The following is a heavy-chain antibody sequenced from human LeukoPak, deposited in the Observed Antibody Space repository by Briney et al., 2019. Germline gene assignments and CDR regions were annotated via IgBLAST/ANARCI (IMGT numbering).Heavy chain of an antibody. D-gene: IGHD3-16*01. CDR2: IKRKTDGETT. CDR1: GFTFSSYA. J-gene: IGHJ4*02. CDR3: ATASSGLFY. V-gene: IGHV3-15*01. Sequence: PGRSLRLSCAASGFTFSSYAMHWVRQAPGKGLEWVGRIKRKTDGETTEYVAPVKGRFTISRDDSKNTLYLQMNSLKTEDTGVYYCATASSGLFYWGQGTLVTVSS.